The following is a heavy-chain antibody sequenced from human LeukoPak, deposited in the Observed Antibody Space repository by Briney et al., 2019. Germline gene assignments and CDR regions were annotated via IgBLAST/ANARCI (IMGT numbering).Heavy chain of an antibody. D-gene: IGHD6-13*01. Sequence: SETLSLTCTVSGGSISSGGYYWSWIRQHPGKGPEWIGYISSNGNTYYNPSLKSRLAISMDTSLSQFFQSLTSVTAADTAVYFCARVDSSSWYMVADSWGQGTLVTVSS. CDR3: ARVDSSSWYMVADS. CDR2: ISSNGNT. CDR1: GGSISSGGYY. J-gene: IGHJ4*02. V-gene: IGHV4-31*03.